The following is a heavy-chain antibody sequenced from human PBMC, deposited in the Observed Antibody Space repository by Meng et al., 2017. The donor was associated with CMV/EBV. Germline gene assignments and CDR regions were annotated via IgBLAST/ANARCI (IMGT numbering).Heavy chain of an antibody. CDR3: AKTGAYCSSTSCLSGMDV. CDR2: IWYNGSNK. Sequence: GESLKISCAASGFTFSSYGMHWVRQAPGKGLEWVAVIWYNGSNKYYADSVKDRFTISRDNSKNTLYLQMNSLRAEDTAVYYCAKTGAYCSSTSCLSGMDVWGQGTTVTVSS. V-gene: IGHV3-33*06. J-gene: IGHJ6*02. CDR1: GFTFSSYG. D-gene: IGHD2-2*01.